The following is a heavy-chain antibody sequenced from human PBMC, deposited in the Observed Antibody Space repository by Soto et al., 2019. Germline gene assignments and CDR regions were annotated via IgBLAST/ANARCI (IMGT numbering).Heavy chain of an antibody. CDR3: ARQQLLPFYYALDV. CDR1: GGSISGYY. CDR2: IYYRGST. V-gene: IGHV4-59*01. D-gene: IGHD6-13*01. J-gene: IGHJ6*02. Sequence: SETLSLTCTVSGGSISGYYWSWIRQSPGKGLEYIGYIYYRGSTNYNPSLKSRVTMSVDTSTNQFSLKVNSVTAADTAVYYCARQQLLPFYYALDVWGQGTTVTVSS.